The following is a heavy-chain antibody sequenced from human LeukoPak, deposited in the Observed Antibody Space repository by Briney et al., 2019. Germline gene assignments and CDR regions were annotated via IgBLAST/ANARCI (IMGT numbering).Heavy chain of an antibody. CDR3: ARGIYSGYDFSGANFDY. Sequence: GGSLRLSCVASGFTFSNYYMHWVRQAPGKGLEWVAIISDDGERKFYADSVRGRITISRDKSKNTLFLQMNSLRADDTAVYFCARGIYSGYDFSGANFDYWGQGTLVTVSS. CDR1: GFTFSNYY. D-gene: IGHD5-12*01. J-gene: IGHJ4*02. CDR2: ISDDGERK. V-gene: IGHV3-30*03.